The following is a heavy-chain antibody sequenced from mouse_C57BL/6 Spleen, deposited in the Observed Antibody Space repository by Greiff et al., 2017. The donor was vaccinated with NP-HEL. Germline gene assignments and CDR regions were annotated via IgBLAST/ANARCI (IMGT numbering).Heavy chain of an antibody. CDR2: IDPNSGGT. CDR3: ARSSVTTVVARGPAWFAY. CDR1: GYTFTSYW. V-gene: IGHV1-72*01. J-gene: IGHJ3*01. Sequence: QVQLQQPGAELVKPGASVKLSCKASGYTFTSYWMHWVKQRPGRGLEWIGRIDPNSGGTKYNEKFKSKATLTVDKPSSTAYMQLSSLTSEDSAVYYCARSSVTTVVARGPAWFAYWGQGTLVTVSA. D-gene: IGHD1-1*01.